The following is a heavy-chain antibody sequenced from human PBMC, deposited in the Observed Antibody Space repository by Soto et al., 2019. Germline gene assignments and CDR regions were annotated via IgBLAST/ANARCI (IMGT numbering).Heavy chain of an antibody. V-gene: IGHV1-2*04. CDR3: ARDYGVTESYYFDY. J-gene: IGHJ4*02. D-gene: IGHD4-17*01. CDR1: GYTFTGYY. CDR2: INPNSGGT. Sequence: GASVKVSCKASGYTFTGYYMHWVRQAPGQGLEWMGWINPNSGGTNYAQKFQGWVTMTRDTSISTAYMELSRLRSDDTAVYYCARDYGVTESYYFDYWGQGTLVTVSS.